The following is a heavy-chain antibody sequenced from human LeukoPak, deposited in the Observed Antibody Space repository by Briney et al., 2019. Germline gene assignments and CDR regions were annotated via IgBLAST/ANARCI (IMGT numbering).Heavy chain of an antibody. CDR2: INPSGGST. V-gene: IGHV1-46*01. D-gene: IGHD4-23*01. Sequence: ASVTVSCKASGYTFTSYYLHWVRQAPGQGLEWMGIINPSGGSTSYVQKFQGRVTMTRHTSTSTVYMVLSSLRSEDTAFYYCARGPYGGNPSLYYFDYWGQGTLVTISS. CDR1: GYTFTSYY. J-gene: IGHJ4*02. CDR3: ARGPYGGNPSLYYFDY.